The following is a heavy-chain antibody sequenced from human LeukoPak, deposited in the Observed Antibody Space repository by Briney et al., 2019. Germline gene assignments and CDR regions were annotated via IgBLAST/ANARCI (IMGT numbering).Heavy chain of an antibody. CDR2: ISAYNGNT. J-gene: IGHJ4*02. CDR3: ARGSPPRRNYDSRGYYSYYFDN. D-gene: IGHD3-22*01. V-gene: IGHV1-18*01. Sequence: ASVRVSCKASGYTFTSYGIRWVRQAPGQGLEWMGWISAYNGNTIYAQKLRGRVTMTTDTSTSTVYMELRSLRSDDTAVYYCARGSPPRRNYDSRGYYSYYFDNWGQGTLVTVSS. CDR1: GYTFTSYG.